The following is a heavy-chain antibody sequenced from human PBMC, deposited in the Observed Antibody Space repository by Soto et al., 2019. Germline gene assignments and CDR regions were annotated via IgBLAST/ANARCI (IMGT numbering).Heavy chain of an antibody. J-gene: IGHJ3*02. Sequence: SVKFSCKSSGGTFSSYAISWVRQAPGQGLEWMGGIIPIFGTANYAQKFQGRVTITADKSTSTAYMELSSLRSEDTAVYYCARDPTYYYDRSGYLQYLGYACDIW. CDR1: GGTFSSYA. CDR2: IIPIFGTA. D-gene: IGHD3-22*01. CDR3: ARDPTYYYDRSGYLQYLGYACDI. V-gene: IGHV1-69*06.